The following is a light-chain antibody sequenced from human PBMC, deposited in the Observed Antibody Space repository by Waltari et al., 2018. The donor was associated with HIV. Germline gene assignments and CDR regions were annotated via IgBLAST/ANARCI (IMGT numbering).Light chain of an antibody. CDR2: DVN. J-gene: IGLJ3*02. Sequence: QSALTQPRSVSGSPGQSVTISCTGTSSDVGDYNYVSWYQQHPGKAPKLMISDVNKRPSGVPDRFSGSKSGNTASLTISGLQAEDEADYYCCSYADDYTWVFGGGTKLTVL. CDR1: SSDVGDYNY. CDR3: CSYADDYTWV. V-gene: IGLV2-11*01.